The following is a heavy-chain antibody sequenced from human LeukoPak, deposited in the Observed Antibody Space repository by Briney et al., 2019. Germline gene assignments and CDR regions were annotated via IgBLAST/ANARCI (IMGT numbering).Heavy chain of an antibody. CDR2: ISYDGSNK. D-gene: IGHD3-10*01. CDR3: AKDLSPNISLWFGELFQGRLYYYYGMDV. Sequence: GGSLRLSCAASGFTFSSYAMHWVRQAPGKGLEWVAVISYDGSNKYYADSVKGRFTISRDNSKNTLYLQMNSLRAEDTAVYYCAKDLSPNISLWFGELFQGRLYYYYGMDVWGQGTTVTVSS. V-gene: IGHV3-30-3*01. J-gene: IGHJ6*02. CDR1: GFTFSSYA.